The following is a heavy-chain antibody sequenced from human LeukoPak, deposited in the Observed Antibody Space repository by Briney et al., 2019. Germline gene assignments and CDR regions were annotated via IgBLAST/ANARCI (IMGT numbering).Heavy chain of an antibody. CDR3: AKGSGEVDY. D-gene: IGHD3-16*01. J-gene: IGHJ4*02. V-gene: IGHV3-30*18. CDR2: ISYDGSNK. CDR1: GFTFSSYG. Sequence: GGSLRLSCAASGFTFSSYGMHWVRQAPGKGLEWMAVISYDGSNKYYADSVKGRFTISRDNSKNTLYLQMNSLRAEDTAVYYCAKGSGEVDYWGQGTLVTVSS.